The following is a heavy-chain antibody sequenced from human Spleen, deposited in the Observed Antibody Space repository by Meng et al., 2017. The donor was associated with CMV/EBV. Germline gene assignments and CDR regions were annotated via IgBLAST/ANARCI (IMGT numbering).Heavy chain of an antibody. V-gene: IGHV3-74*01. J-gene: IGHJ6*02. CDR1: GFTFSSYW. Sequence: GESLKISCAASGFTFSSYWMHWVRQAPGKGLVWVSRINSDGSSTSYGDSVKGRFTISRDNAKNSLYLQMNSLRAEDTAVFYCTRGFGVDVWGQGTTVTVSS. CDR2: INSDGSST. CDR3: TRGFGVDV.